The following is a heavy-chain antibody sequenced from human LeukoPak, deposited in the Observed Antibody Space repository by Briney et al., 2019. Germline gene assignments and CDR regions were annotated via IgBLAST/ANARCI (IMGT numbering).Heavy chain of an antibody. CDR1: GVSIRSYY. J-gene: IGHJ4*02. D-gene: IGHD3-10*01. CDR3: AREVRGASPYFLDY. V-gene: IGHV4-59*01. CDR2: MYSGGSS. Sequence: SETLSLTCTVSGVSIRSYYWTWIRQPPGKGLEWIGYMYSGGSSNYNPSLRSRVIISLDTSKNQFSLKLNSVTAADTAVYYCAREVRGASPYFLDYWGQGTLVTVSS.